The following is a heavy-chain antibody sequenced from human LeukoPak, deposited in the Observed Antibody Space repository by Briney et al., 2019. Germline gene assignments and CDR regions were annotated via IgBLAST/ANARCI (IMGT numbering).Heavy chain of an antibody. CDR2: IYHSGST. V-gene: IGHV4-38-2*01. D-gene: IGHD5-18*01. Sequence: SETLSLTCAVSGYSMRSGYYWDWIRQPPGKGLEWIGSIYHSGSTYYNPSLKSRVTISVDTSKNQFSLNLSSVTAADTAVYYCASRSYGYGYNYWGQGNLVTVSS. CDR1: GYSMRSGYY. J-gene: IGHJ4*02. CDR3: ASRSYGYGYNY.